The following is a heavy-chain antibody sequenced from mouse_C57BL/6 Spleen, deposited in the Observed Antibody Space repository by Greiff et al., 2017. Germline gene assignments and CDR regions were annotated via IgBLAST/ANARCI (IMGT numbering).Heavy chain of an antibody. V-gene: IGHV5-9*01. CDR1: GFTFSSYT. CDR3: ARPYYGSGYFDV. Sequence: EVQLVEPGGGLVKPGGSLKLSCAASGFTFSSYTMSWVRQTPEKGLEWIATIRGGGGNTYYPDSVKGRFTISGDNANNTLYLQMSSLRSEDTALYYCARPYYGSGYFDVWGTGTTVTVSS. CDR2: IRGGGGNT. J-gene: IGHJ1*03. D-gene: IGHD1-1*01.